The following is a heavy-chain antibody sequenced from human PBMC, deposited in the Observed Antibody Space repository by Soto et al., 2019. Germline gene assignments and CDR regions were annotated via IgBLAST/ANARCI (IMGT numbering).Heavy chain of an antibody. D-gene: IGHD6-19*01. CDR2: INSDASST. V-gene: IGHV3-74*01. Sequence: GSLRLSCAASGFTFSSYWMHWVRQAPGKGLMWVSRINSDASSTSYADSVKGRFTISRDNAKNTLFLQMNSLRAEDTTVYYCARQWLAHDYWGQGNLVTVSS. CDR3: ARQWLAHDY. CDR1: GFTFSSYW. J-gene: IGHJ4*02.